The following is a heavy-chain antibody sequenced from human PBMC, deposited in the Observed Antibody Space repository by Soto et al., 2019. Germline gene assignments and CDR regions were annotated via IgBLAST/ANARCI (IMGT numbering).Heavy chain of an antibody. D-gene: IGHD1-26*01. V-gene: IGHV3-23*01. J-gene: IGHJ6*02. Sequence: GGSLRLSCAASGFTFSSYAMSWVRQAPGKGLERVSAISGSGGSTYYADSVKGRFTISRDNSKNTLYLQMNSLRAEDTAVYYCAKGYRGNSVYYYGMDVWGQGTTVTVSS. CDR1: GFTFSSYA. CDR2: ISGSGGST. CDR3: AKGYRGNSVYYYGMDV.